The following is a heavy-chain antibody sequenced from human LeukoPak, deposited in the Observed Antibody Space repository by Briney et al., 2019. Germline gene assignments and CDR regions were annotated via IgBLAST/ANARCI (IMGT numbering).Heavy chain of an antibody. D-gene: IGHD1-26*01. V-gene: IGHV4-39*01. CDR1: GGSISSSSYY. CDR2: IYYSGST. Sequence: SETLSLTCTVSGGSISSSSYYWGWIRQPPGKGLEWIGSIYYSGSTYYNPSLKSRVTISVDTSKNQFSLKLSSVTAADTAVYYCASPKGWELEFDYWGQGTLVTVSS. J-gene: IGHJ4*02. CDR3: ASPKGWELEFDY.